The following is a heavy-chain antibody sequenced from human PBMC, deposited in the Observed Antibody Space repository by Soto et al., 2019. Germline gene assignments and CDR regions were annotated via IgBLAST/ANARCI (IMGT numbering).Heavy chain of an antibody. V-gene: IGHV3-33*01. J-gene: IGHJ6*02. D-gene: IGHD3-10*01. CDR2: IWYDGSNK. CDR1: GFTFSSYG. Sequence: QVQLVESGGGVVQPGRSLRLSCAASGFTFSSYGMHWVRQAPGKGLEWVAVIWYDGSNKYYADSVKGRFTISRDNSKNTLYLQMNSLRAEDTAVYYCARGGDYGSRGMAYYYDGMDVWGQGTTVTVSS. CDR3: ARGGDYGSRGMAYYYDGMDV.